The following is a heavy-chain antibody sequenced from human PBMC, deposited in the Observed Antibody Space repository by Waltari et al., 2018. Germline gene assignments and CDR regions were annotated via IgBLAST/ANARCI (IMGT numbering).Heavy chain of an antibody. CDR3: ARDGSGYYYYYYYYMDV. J-gene: IGHJ6*03. CDR1: GYTFTGYY. Sequence: QVQLVQSGAEVKKPGASVKVSCKASGYTFTGYYMHWVRQAPGQGLEWMGRINPNSGGTNYAQKFQGRVTMTRDTSISTAYMELSRLRSDDTAVYYCARDGSGYYYYYYYYMDVWGKGTTVTVSS. D-gene: IGHD3-22*01. CDR2: INPNSGGT. V-gene: IGHV1-2*06.